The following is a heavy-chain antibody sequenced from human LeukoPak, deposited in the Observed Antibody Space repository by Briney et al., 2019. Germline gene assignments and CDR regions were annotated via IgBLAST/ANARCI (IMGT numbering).Heavy chain of an antibody. Sequence: KSSETLSLTCAVNGGSFSGYYWSWIRQPPGKGLEWIGEITQSGSINSNPSRKSRVNISVGTSTNQFSVRLSSVTAADTAVYYCASGRTRILGPWSPRAYYMDVWGKGTTVTVSS. CDR2: ITQSGSI. CDR3: ASGRTRILGPWSPRAYYMDV. CDR1: GGSFSGYY. D-gene: IGHD2-15*01. J-gene: IGHJ6*03. V-gene: IGHV4-34*01.